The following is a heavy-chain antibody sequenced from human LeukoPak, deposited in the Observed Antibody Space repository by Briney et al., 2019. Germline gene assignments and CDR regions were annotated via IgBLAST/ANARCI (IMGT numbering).Heavy chain of an antibody. V-gene: IGHV5-51*01. Sequence: GESLKISCKGSGYRFTNYWIGWVRQMPGKGLKWMGIIYPGDSDTRYSPSFQGQVTISADKSISTAYLQWSSLKASDTAMYSCATPWGVTAYYCDYWGQGTLVTVST. CDR3: ATPWGVTAYYCDY. J-gene: IGHJ4*02. CDR2: IYPGDSDT. D-gene: IGHD1-14*01. CDR1: GYRFTNYW.